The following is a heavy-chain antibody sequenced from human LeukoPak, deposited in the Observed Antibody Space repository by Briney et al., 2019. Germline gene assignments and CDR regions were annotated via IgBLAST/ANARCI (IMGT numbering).Heavy chain of an antibody. CDR2: IKQDGSEN. CDR1: GLTFSSYW. D-gene: IGHD1-7*01. Sequence: PSGSLRLSCAASGLTFSSYWLSWIRQAPGKGLEWIANIKQDGSENSYVYSVKGRFTISRDNAKNSLYLQMNSLRAEDTAVYYCARDMNRELPASSGYYYGMDVWGQGPTVTVSS. J-gene: IGHJ6*02. CDR3: ARDMNRELPASSGYYYGMDV. V-gene: IGHV3-7*01.